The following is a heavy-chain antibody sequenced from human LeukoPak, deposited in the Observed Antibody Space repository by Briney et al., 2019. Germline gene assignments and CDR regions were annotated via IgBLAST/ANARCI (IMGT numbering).Heavy chain of an antibody. Sequence: ASVMVSCKASGGTFSSYAISWVRQAPGQGLEWMGGIIPIFGTANYAQKFQGRVTITADESTSTAYMELSSLRSEDTAVYYCARDTSGNFDYWGQGTLVTVSS. CDR1: GGTFSSYA. CDR3: ARDTSGNFDY. V-gene: IGHV1-69*13. J-gene: IGHJ4*02. D-gene: IGHD6-19*01. CDR2: IIPIFGTA.